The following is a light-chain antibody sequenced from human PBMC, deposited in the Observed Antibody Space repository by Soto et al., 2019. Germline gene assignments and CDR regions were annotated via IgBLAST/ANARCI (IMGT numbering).Light chain of an antibody. CDR2: GPS. J-gene: IGKJ5*01. V-gene: IGKV3-20*01. Sequence: EIVMTQSPGTLSLSPGETATLSCRASQSVSSSYIAWYQQKPGQAPRLLIYGPSSRATGIPDRFSGSGSGTDFTLTISRLEPEDFAVYYCQQFGSSPPRITFGQGTRLEIK. CDR3: QQFGSSPPRIT. CDR1: QSVSSSY.